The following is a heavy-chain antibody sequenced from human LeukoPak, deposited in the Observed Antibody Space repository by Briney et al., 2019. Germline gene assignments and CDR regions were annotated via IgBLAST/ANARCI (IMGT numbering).Heavy chain of an antibody. D-gene: IGHD3-22*01. V-gene: IGHV3-53*01. CDR3: ARADSSGYYLNSDAFDI. J-gene: IGHJ3*02. CDR1: GFTVSSNY. CDR2: IYSGGST. Sequence: GGSLRLSCAASGFTVSSNYMSWVRQAPGKGLEWVSVIYSGGSTYYADSVKGRFTISRDNSKNTLYLQMNGLRAQDTAVYYCARADSSGYYLNSDAFDIWGQGTMVTVSS.